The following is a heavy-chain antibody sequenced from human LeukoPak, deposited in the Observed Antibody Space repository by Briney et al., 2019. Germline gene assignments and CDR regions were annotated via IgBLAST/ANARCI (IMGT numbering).Heavy chain of an antibody. D-gene: IGHD5-18*01. V-gene: IGHV4-34*01. CDR3: ARTTEGGYTYGYFYYYYMDV. CDR1: GGSFSGYY. J-gene: IGHJ6*03. CDR2: INHSGST. Sequence: SETLSLTCAVYGGSFSGYYWSWIRQPPGKGLEWIGEINHSGSTKYNPSLKSRVTISVDTSKNQFSLKLTSVTAADTAVYYCARTTEGGYTYGYFYYYYMDVWGKGTTVTISS.